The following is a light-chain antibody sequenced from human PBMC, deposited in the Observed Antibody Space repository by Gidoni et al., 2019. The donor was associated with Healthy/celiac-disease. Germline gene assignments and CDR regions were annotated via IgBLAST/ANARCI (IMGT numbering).Light chain of an antibody. CDR1: QSISSW. V-gene: IGKV1-5*03. CDR3: QQYNSYWLT. CDR2: KAS. Sequence: DIQLTQSPSTLSASVGDRVTITCRASQSISSWLAWYQQKPGKAPKLLIYKASSLESGVPSRFSGSGSGTEFTLTISSLQPDDFATYYCQQYNSYWLTFGGGTKVEIK. J-gene: IGKJ4*01.